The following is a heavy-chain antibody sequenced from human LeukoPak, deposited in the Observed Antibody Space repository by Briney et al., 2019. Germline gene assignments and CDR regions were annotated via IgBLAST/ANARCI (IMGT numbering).Heavy chain of an antibody. Sequence: PSETLSLTCTVSGGSISSYYWSWIRQPPGKGLEWIGYIYTSGSTNYNPSLKSRVTISVDTSKNQFSLKLSSVTAADTAVYYCARRGCDYVWGSPNAGYFDYWGQGTLVTVSS. J-gene: IGHJ4*02. D-gene: IGHD3-16*01. CDR3: ARRGCDYVWGSPNAGYFDY. CDR2: IYTSGST. V-gene: IGHV4-4*09. CDR1: GGSISSYY.